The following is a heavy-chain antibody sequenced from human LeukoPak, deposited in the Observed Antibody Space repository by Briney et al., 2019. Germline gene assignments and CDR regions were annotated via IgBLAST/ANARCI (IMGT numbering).Heavy chain of an antibody. J-gene: IGHJ6*03. CDR1: GYTFTSYD. CDR3: ARGRVSWIVPAYYYYYYMDV. CDR2: MNPNSGNT. D-gene: IGHD2-2*01. V-gene: IGHV1-8*01. Sequence: ASVKVSCKASGYTFTSYDINWVRQATGQGLEWMGWMNPNSGNTGYAQKFQGRVTMTRNTSLSTAYMELSSLRSEDTAVYYCARGRVSWIVPAYYYYYYMDVWGKGTTVTVSS.